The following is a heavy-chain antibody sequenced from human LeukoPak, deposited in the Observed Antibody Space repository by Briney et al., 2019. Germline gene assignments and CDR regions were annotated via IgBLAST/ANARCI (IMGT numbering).Heavy chain of an antibody. Sequence: GGSLRLSCAASGFTFSSYAMHWVRQAPGKGLEWVAVISYDGGNKYYADSVKGRFTISRDNSKNTLYLQMNSLRAEDTAVYYCARDRSPIAARPGHGFDPWGQGTLVTVSS. D-gene: IGHD6-6*01. CDR2: ISYDGGNK. J-gene: IGHJ5*02. CDR1: GFTFSSYA. CDR3: ARDRSPIAARPGHGFDP. V-gene: IGHV3-30*04.